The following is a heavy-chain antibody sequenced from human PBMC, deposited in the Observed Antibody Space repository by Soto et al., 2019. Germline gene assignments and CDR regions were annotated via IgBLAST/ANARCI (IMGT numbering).Heavy chain of an antibody. Sequence: PGGSLRLSCAASGFTFSSYSMNWVRQAPGKGLEWVSSISSSSSYIYYADSVKGRFTISRDNAKNTIYVEMNSLRAEDTAIYYCAKDVGSSSWHALDIWGQGTMVTVSS. J-gene: IGHJ3*02. CDR2: ISSSSSYI. D-gene: IGHD6-13*01. V-gene: IGHV3-21*01. CDR1: GFTFSSYS. CDR3: AKDVGSSSWHALDI.